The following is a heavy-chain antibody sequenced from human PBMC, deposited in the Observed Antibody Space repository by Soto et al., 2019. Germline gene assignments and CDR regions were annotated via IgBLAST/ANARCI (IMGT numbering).Heavy chain of an antibody. Sequence: QVQLQESGPGLVQPSQTLSLYCSVSGASINSGGSYWTWIRQHPAKGLECIGYIYNSGNSFYNPSLKSRVTISVDTSKIQFSLTLTSVTAADTAFYYCARGSGGGALPSSFDECGQGTLVTVSS. D-gene: IGHD2-21*01. J-gene: IGHJ4*02. CDR1: GASINSGGSY. V-gene: IGHV4-31*03. CDR3: ARGSGGGALPSSFDE. CDR2: IYNSGNS.